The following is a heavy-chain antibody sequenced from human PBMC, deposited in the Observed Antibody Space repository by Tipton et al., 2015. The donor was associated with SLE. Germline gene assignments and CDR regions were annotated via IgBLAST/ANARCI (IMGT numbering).Heavy chain of an antibody. CDR1: GYSISSGYY. D-gene: IGHD5-24*01. J-gene: IGHJ4*02. V-gene: IGHV4-38-2*01. Sequence: TLSLTCAVSGYSISSGYYWGWIRQPPGKGLEWIGSMYHSGSTNYNPSLKSRVTISVDTSKNQFSLKLSSVTAADTAVYYCARHGYPEERWLQFNLEYWGQGTLVTVSS. CDR2: MYHSGST. CDR3: ARHGYPEERWLQFNLEY.